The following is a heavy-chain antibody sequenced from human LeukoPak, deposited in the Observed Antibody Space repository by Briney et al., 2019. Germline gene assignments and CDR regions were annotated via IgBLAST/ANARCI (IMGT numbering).Heavy chain of an antibody. CDR1: GYTFTSYG. CDR3: ARDKYYDSSGYLTPQGI. Sequence: ASVKVSCKASGYTFTSYGISWVRQAPGQGLEWMGWISAYNGNTNYAQKLQGRVTMTTDTSTSTAYMELSSLRSEDTAVYYCARDKYYDSSGYLTPQGIWGQGTMVTVSS. CDR2: ISAYNGNT. V-gene: IGHV1-18*01. J-gene: IGHJ3*02. D-gene: IGHD3-22*01.